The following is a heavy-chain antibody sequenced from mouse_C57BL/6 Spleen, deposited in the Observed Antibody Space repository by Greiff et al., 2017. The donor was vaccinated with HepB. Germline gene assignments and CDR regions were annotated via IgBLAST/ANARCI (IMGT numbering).Heavy chain of an antibody. CDR2: INPSTGGT. Sequence: ESGPELVKPGASVKISCKASGYSFTGYYMNWVKQSPEKSLEWIGEINPSTGGTTYNQKFKAKATLTVDKSSSTAYMQLKSLTSEDSAVYYCARFYYDYDWGQGTTLTVSS. CDR3: ARFYYDYD. CDR1: GYSFTGYY. J-gene: IGHJ2*01. D-gene: IGHD2-4*01. V-gene: IGHV1-42*01.